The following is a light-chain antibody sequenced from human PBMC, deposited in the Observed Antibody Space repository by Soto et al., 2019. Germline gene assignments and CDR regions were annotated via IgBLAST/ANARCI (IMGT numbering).Light chain of an antibody. Sequence: QSVLTQSSSASASLGSSVKLTCTLSSGHSSYIIAWHQQQPGKAPRYLMKLEGSGSYNKGSGVPDRFSGSSSGAGRYLTISNLQFEDEADYYCETWDGNTRVFAGGTKLTVL. CDR2: LEGSGSY. CDR3: ETWDGNTRV. V-gene: IGLV4-60*02. J-gene: IGLJ3*02. CDR1: SGHSSYI.